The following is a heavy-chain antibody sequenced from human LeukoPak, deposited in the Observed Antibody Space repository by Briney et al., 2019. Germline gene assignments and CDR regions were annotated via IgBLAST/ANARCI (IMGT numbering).Heavy chain of an antibody. J-gene: IGHJ6*02. CDR2: IYYSGSSA. V-gene: IGHV4-59*01. D-gene: IGHD3-10*01. Sequence: SEALSLTCTVSGGSMSGFFWNWIRQPPGRALEWIGSIYYSGSSAKYNPSLKSRVTISVDTSKSQFSLNLNSATAADTAVYYCARTSRHFYGSGTNLTPWPAGMDVWGQGTTVTVSS. CDR1: GGSMSGFF. CDR3: ARTSRHFYGSGTNLTPWPAGMDV.